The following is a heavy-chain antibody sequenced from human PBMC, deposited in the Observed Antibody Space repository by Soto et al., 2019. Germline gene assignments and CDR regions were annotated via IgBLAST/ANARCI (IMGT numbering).Heavy chain of an antibody. CDR3: AREPWGYSGSAKHFDY. V-gene: IGHV3-30-3*01. J-gene: IGHJ4*02. CDR2: ISYAGDYK. CDR1: GFNFRGFA. D-gene: IGHD6-25*01. Sequence: LRLSCAASGFNFRGFAMHWVRQPPGKGLEWLSVISYAGDYKNYADSVRGRISISRDNSKNTLYLQMSSLRPDDTAVYFCAREPWGYSGSAKHFDYWGQGSLVTVSS.